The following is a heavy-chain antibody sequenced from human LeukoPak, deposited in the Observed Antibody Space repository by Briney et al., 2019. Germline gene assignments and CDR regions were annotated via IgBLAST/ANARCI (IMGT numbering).Heavy chain of an antibody. Sequence: GGSLRLSCAASGFTFSSYAMSWVRQAPGKGLEWVSAISGSGGSTYYADSVKGRFTISRDNSKNTLYLQMNSLRAEDTAVYYCAKRRYYDILTGYYGAFDYWGQGTLVTVS. CDR2: ISGSGGST. CDR3: AKRRYYDILTGYYGAFDY. D-gene: IGHD3-9*01. CDR1: GFTFSSYA. J-gene: IGHJ4*02. V-gene: IGHV3-23*01.